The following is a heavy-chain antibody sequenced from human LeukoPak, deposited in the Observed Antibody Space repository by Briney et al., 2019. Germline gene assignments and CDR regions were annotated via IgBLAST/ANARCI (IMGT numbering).Heavy chain of an antibody. J-gene: IGHJ4*02. CDR2: INPNNGGT. D-gene: IGHD5-12*01. CDR1: GYTFTGYY. CDR3: ARDKYTGYETFDY. V-gene: IGHV1-2*02. Sequence: ASVKVSCKASGYTFTGYYIHWVRQAPGQGLEWMGWINPNNGGTNYAQKVQGRVTMTRDTSISTAYMELNRLTSDDTAVYYCARDKYTGYETFDYWGQGTPVTVSS.